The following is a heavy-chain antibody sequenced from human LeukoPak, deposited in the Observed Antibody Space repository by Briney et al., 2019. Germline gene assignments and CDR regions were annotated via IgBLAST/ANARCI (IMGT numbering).Heavy chain of an antibody. V-gene: IGHV2-5*02. CDR1: GFSLSTSRVG. J-gene: IGHJ1*01. CDR3: AHFGDCSRTSCYAYFQH. D-gene: IGHD2-2*01. CDR2: IYWDDDK. Sequence: SGPTLVKPTQTLTLTCTFSGFSLSTSRVGVGWIRQPPGKALEWLALIYWDDDKRYSPSLKSRLTITKDTSKNQVVLTMTNMDPVDTATYYCAHFGDCSRTSCYAYFQHWGQGTLVTVSS.